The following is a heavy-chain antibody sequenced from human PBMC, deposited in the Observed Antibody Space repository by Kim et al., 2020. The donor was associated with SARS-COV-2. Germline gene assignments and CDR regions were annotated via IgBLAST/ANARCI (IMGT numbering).Heavy chain of an antibody. J-gene: IGHJ1*01. CDR3: ARRGVWELDYFPV. V-gene: IGHV5-10-1*01. Sequence: GESLKISCKASGYSFSSFRISWVRQMPGKGLEWMGRIDPSDSYTNYNPSFEGHVIISADKSIDTAYLQWTSLKASDTAMYFCARRGVWELDYFPVCGQGT. CDR2: IDPSDSYT. CDR1: GYSFSSFR. D-gene: IGHD3-10*01.